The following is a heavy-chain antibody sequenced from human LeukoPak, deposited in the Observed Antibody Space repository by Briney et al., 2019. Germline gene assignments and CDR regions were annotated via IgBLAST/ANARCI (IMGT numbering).Heavy chain of an antibody. Sequence: PGGSLRLSCAASGFTFSSYGMHWVRQAPGKGLEWVAVITYDGSNKYYADSVKGRFTISRDNSENTLYLQMNSLRAEDTAVYYCAKDPTERFLEWLLLHWGQGTLVTVSS. CDR2: ITYDGSNK. V-gene: IGHV3-30*18. CDR1: GFTFSSYG. CDR3: AKDPTERFLEWLLLH. D-gene: IGHD3-3*01. J-gene: IGHJ1*01.